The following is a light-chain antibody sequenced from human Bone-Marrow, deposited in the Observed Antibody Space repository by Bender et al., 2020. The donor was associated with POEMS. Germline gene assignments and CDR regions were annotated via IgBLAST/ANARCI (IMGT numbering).Light chain of an antibody. CDR2: EGR. CDR3: PSYVANPHSWI. J-gene: IGLJ2*01. CDR1: GNYNL. Sequence: QSALTQPASVSGSPGQSITISCTGTGNYNLVSWHQQHPGKAPQLMIFEGRERPSGVSYCFSGSKSGSTASLTISGVLAEGEADYYCPSYVANPHSWIFGGGTKLTVL. V-gene: IGLV2-23*01.